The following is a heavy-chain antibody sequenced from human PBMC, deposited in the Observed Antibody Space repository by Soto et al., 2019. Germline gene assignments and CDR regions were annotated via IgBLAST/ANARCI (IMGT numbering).Heavy chain of an antibody. V-gene: IGHV1-69*02. Sequence: QVQLVQSGTEVKKPGSSVTVSCTASGDTFSFYTINLVRQAPGLGLEWVGWINPIVSMSTYAQKFQGRVSMTADKSTSTAYRELRSLRSDDTAMYFCAASYGSGYRAFDYWGQGTLVIVSS. J-gene: IGHJ4*02. CDR1: GDTFSFYT. CDR3: AASYGSGYRAFDY. D-gene: IGHD3-10*01. CDR2: INPIVSMS.